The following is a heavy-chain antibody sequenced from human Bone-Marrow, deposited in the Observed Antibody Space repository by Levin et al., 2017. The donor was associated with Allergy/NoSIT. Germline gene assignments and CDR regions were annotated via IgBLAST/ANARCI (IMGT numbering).Heavy chain of an antibody. D-gene: IGHD2-15*01. J-gene: IGHJ3*02. CDR1: GFTFSDYG. CDR2: VWDDGSKE. CDR3: ATSTLTDAFDI. V-gene: IGHV3-33*01. Sequence: GESLKISCVASGFTFSDYGMHFVRQAPGKGLEWVALVWDDGSKEFYADSVKGRFTISRDNSKNTGYLHMHSLRAEDSAVYYCATSTLTDAFDIWGLGTRVIVSS.